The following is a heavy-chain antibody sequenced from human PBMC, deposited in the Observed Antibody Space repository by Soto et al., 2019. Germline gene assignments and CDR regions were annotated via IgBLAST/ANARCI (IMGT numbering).Heavy chain of an antibody. CDR2: ISYDGSDK. J-gene: IGHJ6*02. CDR3: ARRAWDSYYAIDG. V-gene: IGHV3-30*09. Sequence: VQLVESGGGEVQTGRSLRLSCAASGFNYTDFALHWVRKAPGKGLEWVAIISYDGSDKYYADSVKGRIAISRDNPKNTMYLEMNSLRPEDTAVYFCARRAWDSYYAIDGWGQGTTVTVFS. D-gene: IGHD3-22*01. CDR1: GFNYTDFA.